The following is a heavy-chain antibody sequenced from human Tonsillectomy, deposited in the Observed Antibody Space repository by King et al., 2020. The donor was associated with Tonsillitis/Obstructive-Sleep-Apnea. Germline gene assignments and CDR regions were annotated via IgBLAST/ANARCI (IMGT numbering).Heavy chain of an antibody. D-gene: IGHD1-14*01. J-gene: IGHJ5*02. Sequence: QLQESGPGLVKPSETLSLTCTVSGGSITSYYWSWIRQPPGKGLEWIGYIYYSGTTKYNPSLKSRVTISVDTSMYQFSLKLSSVTAADTAVYYCARQYNQYNWFDPWGQGTLVTVSS. CDR1: GGSITSYY. V-gene: IGHV4-59*08. CDR2: IYYSGTT. CDR3: ARQYNQYNWFDP.